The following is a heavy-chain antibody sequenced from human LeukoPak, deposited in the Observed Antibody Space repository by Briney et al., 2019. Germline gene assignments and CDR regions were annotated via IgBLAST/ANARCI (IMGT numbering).Heavy chain of an antibody. V-gene: IGHV1-46*01. D-gene: IGHD3-10*01. Sequence: ASVKVSCKASGYTFTSYYMHWVRQAPGQGLEWMGIINPSGGSTSYAQKFQGRVTMTRDTSISTAYMELSRLRSDDTAVYYCAGTGGSGSYYNSPNYYYYYMDVWGKGTTVTVSS. CDR1: GYTFTSYY. J-gene: IGHJ6*03. CDR3: AGTGGSGSYYNSPNYYYYYMDV. CDR2: INPSGGST.